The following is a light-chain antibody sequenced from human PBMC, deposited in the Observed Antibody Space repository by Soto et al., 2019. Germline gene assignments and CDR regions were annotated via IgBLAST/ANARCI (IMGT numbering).Light chain of an antibody. CDR3: QQYNNWPYT. V-gene: IGKV3D-15*01. J-gene: IGKJ2*01. CDR2: GAS. Sequence: EIVMTQSPATLSVSPGERATLSCRASQRISIQLAWYQQKPGQAPRLLIYGASTRVTDTPARFSGSGSGTEFSLTITSLQSEDFAVYYCQQYNNWPYTFGQGTKLEIK. CDR1: QRISIQ.